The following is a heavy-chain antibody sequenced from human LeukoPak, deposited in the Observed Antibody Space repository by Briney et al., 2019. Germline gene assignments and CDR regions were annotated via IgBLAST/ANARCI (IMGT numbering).Heavy chain of an antibody. CDR2: ISDRGDST. V-gene: IGHV3-23*01. CDR3: AKGRWGLTINNFDL. D-gene: IGHD3/OR15-3a*01. CDR1: GLNLTTFA. J-gene: IGHJ3*01. Sequence: PGGSLRLSCAASGLNLTTFAMGWVRQGPGKGLEWVSVISDRGDSTYHGDSVKGRFTISRDSSKNTLYLQMNSLGGEDTALYYCAKGRWGLTINNFDLWGQGTMVTVSS.